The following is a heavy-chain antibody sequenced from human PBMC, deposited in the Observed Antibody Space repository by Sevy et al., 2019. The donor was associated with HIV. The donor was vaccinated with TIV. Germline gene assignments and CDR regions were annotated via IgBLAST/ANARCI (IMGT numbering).Heavy chain of an antibody. Sequence: GGSLRLSCAASGFTFSSYSMNWVRQAPGKWLEWVSYISSSSSTIYYADSVKGRFTISRDNAKNSLYLQMNSLRDEDTAVYYCARTYYYDSSGYYGDAFDIWGQGTMVTVSS. J-gene: IGHJ3*02. D-gene: IGHD3-22*01. V-gene: IGHV3-48*02. CDR2: ISSSSSTI. CDR3: ARTYYYDSSGYYGDAFDI. CDR1: GFTFSSYS.